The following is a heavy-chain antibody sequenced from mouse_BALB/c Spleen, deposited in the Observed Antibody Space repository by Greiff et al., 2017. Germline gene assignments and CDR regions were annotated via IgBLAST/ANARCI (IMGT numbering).Heavy chain of an antibody. Sequence: EVKVVESGGGLVQPGGSLRLSCATSGFTFSDFYMEWVRQPPGKRLEWIAASRNKANDYTTEYSASVKGRFIVSRDTSQSILYLQMNALRAEDTAIYYCARDAGWLLPCAMDYWGQGTSVTVSS. V-gene: IGHV7-1*02. D-gene: IGHD2-3*01. CDR1: GFTFSDFY. CDR2: SRNKANDYTT. J-gene: IGHJ4*01. CDR3: ARDAGWLLPCAMDY.